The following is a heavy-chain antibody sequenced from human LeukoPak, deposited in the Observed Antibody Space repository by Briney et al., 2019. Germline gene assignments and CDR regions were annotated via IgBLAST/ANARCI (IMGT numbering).Heavy chain of an antibody. CDR2: ISYDGSNE. D-gene: IGHD3-9*01. CDR1: GSTLSSYV. V-gene: IGHV3-30-3*01. J-gene: IGHJ6*02. CDR3: ARDTFQLRYFDSAGYGMDV. Sequence: GGSLRLSCAASGSTLSSYVMHWVRQAPGKGLEWVAVISYDGSNEYYADSVKGRFIISRDNSKNTLYLQMNSLRAEDTAVYYCARDTFQLRYFDSAGYGMDVWGQGTTVTVSS.